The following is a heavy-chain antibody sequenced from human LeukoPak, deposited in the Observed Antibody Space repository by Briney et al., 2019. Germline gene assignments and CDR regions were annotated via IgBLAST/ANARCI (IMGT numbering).Heavy chain of an antibody. Sequence: GASVKVSCKSSGYTFDNFYIHWVRQAPGQGPEWMGWINGNDGSTNYAQKFQGRVTMTRVTAISTVYMDLSGLRPDDTAIYYCARDEGSTYYQLDYWGQETLVTVSS. CDR1: GYTFDNFY. J-gene: IGHJ4*02. V-gene: IGHV1-2*02. CDR2: INGNDGST. CDR3: ARDEGSTYYQLDY. D-gene: IGHD4-11*01.